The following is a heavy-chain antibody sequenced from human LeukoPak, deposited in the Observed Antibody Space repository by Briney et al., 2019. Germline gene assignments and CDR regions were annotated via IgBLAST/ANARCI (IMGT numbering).Heavy chain of an antibody. D-gene: IGHD3-9*01. V-gene: IGHV3-23*01. CDR1: GFSLTTYA. CDR3: AKGRWGLTINNFDI. Sequence: GGSLRLSCAASGFSLTTYAMGWVRQAPGKGLEWVSVISDRGDSTYYADSVKGRFTISRDSSKNTLYLQMNSLRGEDMAVYYCAKGRWGLTINNFDIWGQGTMVTVSS. J-gene: IGHJ3*02. CDR2: ISDRGDST.